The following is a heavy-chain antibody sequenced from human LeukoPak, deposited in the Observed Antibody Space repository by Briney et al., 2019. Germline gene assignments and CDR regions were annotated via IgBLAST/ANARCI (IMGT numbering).Heavy chain of an antibody. V-gene: IGHV4-34*01. CDR3: ARGRTGFDP. Sequence: PSETLSLTCAVYGGSFSGYYWSWIRQPPGKGLEWIGEINHSGSTNYNPSLKSRVTISVDTSKNQFPLKLSSVTAADTAVYYCARGRTGFDPWGQGTLVTVSS. CDR2: INHSGST. D-gene: IGHD1-14*01. J-gene: IGHJ5*02. CDR1: GGSFSGYY.